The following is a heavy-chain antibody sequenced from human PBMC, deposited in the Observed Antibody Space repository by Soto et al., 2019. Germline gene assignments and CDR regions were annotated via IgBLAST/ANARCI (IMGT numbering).Heavy chain of an antibody. J-gene: IGHJ3*02. D-gene: IGHD6-19*01. CDR2: INPNSGGT. CDR3: ARDHALEAVAGTGDDAFDI. Sequence: ASVKVSCKASGYTFTGYYMHWVRQAPGQGLEWMGWINPNSGGTNYAQKFQGWVTMTRDTSISTAYMELSRLRSDDTAVYYCARDHALEAVAGTGDDAFDIWGQGTMVTVSS. CDR1: GYTFTGYY. V-gene: IGHV1-2*04.